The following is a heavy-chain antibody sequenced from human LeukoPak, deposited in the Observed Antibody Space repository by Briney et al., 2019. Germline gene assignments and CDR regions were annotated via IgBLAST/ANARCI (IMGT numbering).Heavy chain of an antibody. CDR3: ARVGRRDIVVVPAAIEFDY. Sequence: GGSLRLSCAASGFTFSSYSMNWVRQAPGKGLEWASSISSSSSYIYYADSVKGRFTISRDNAKNSLYLQMNSLRAENTAVYYCARVGRRDIVVVPAAIEFDYWGQGTLVTVSS. CDR2: ISSSSSYI. V-gene: IGHV3-21*01. J-gene: IGHJ4*02. CDR1: GFTFSSYS. D-gene: IGHD2-2*01.